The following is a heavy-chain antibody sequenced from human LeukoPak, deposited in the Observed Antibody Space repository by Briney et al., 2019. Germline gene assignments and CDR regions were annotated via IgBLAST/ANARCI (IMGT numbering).Heavy chain of an antibody. J-gene: IGHJ4*02. CDR2: IDYSGSP. CDR3: ARHYPPDYTFDC. CDR1: GASISSYY. V-gene: IGHV4-59*08. Sequence: SETLSLTCTVSGASISSYYWSWIRQPPGKGPEWLGYIDYSGSPNYNPSLKSRVTISVDTSKNQFSLKLSSVTAADTAVYFCARHYPPDYTFDCWGRGTLVTVSS. D-gene: IGHD4-4*01.